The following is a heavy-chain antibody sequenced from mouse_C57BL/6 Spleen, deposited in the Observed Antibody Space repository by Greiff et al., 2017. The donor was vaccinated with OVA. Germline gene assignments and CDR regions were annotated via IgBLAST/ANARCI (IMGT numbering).Heavy chain of an antibody. Sequence: EVKLVESGGGLVKPGGSLKLSCAASGFTFSDYGMHWVRQAPEKGLEWVAYISSGSSTLYYADTVKGRFTISRDNAKNTLFLQMTSLRSEDTAMYYCARGELRYPFAYWGQGTLVTVSA. D-gene: IGHD1-1*01. V-gene: IGHV5-17*01. CDR2: ISSGSSTL. CDR1: GFTFSDYG. J-gene: IGHJ3*01. CDR3: ARGELRYPFAY.